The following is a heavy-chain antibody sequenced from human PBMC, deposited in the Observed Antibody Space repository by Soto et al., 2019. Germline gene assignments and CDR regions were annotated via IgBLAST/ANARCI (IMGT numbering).Heavy chain of an antibody. D-gene: IGHD6-6*01. CDR3: AGGSSKSWFDP. CDR2: IYYSGST. Sequence: LSLTCTVSGGSIRSDGYYWSWIRQHPGKGLEWIGYIYYSGSTYYNPSLKSRVSISADTSNNQFSLKLTSVTAADTAVYYCAGGSSKSWFDPWGQGTLVTVSS. V-gene: IGHV4-31*03. J-gene: IGHJ5*02. CDR1: GGSIRSDGYY.